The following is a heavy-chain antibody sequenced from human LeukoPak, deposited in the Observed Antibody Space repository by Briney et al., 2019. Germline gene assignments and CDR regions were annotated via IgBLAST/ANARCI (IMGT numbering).Heavy chain of an antibody. Sequence: GGSLRLSCAASGFTFGSYWMTWVRQAPGKGLEWVANIKHDGSEKYYVDSVKGRFTISRDNAKNSLYLQMNILRAEDTAVYYCARFRYCSGGSCFYYFDYWGQGTLVTVSS. CDR1: GFTFGSYW. CDR2: IKHDGSEK. CDR3: ARFRYCSGGSCFYYFDY. J-gene: IGHJ4*02. V-gene: IGHV3-7*03. D-gene: IGHD2-15*01.